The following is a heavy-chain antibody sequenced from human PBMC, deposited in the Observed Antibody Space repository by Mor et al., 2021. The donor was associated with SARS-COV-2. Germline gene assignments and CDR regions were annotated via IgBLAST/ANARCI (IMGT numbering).Heavy chain of an antibody. D-gene: IGHD3-10*01. V-gene: IGHV1-69*01. CDR3: ARETYYGSGSGYYYYGMDV. CDR2: A. Sequence: ANYAQKFQGRVTITADESTSTAYMELSSLRSEDTAVYYCARETYYGSGSGYYYYGMDVWGQGTTVTV. J-gene: IGHJ6*02.